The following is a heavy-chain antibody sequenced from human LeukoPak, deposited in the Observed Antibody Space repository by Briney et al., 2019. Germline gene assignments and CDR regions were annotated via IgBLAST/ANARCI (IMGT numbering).Heavy chain of an antibody. CDR2: IYYSGST. Sequence: PSETLSLTCTVSGGSISSYYWSWIRQPPGKGLEWVGYIYYSGSTNYNPSLKSRVTISVDTSKNQFSLKLSSVTAADTAVYYCARSATTVTPFDPWGQGTLVTVSS. CDR1: GGSISSYY. V-gene: IGHV4-59*08. J-gene: IGHJ5*02. CDR3: ARSATTVTPFDP. D-gene: IGHD4-4*01.